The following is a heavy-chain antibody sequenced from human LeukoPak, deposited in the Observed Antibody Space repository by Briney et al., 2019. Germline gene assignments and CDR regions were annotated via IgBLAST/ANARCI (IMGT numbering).Heavy chain of an antibody. Sequence: GSLRLSCAASGFTFSTYTMHWVRQVPGKGLEWVGAISYDGTNVYYADSVKDRFAISRDNSKNTLFLQMNTLRPEDTAVYYCARDQVGDWGQGTLVTVSS. D-gene: IGHD3-16*01. V-gene: IGHV3-30*09. CDR2: ISYDGTNV. CDR3: ARDQVGD. CDR1: GFTFSTYT. J-gene: IGHJ4*02.